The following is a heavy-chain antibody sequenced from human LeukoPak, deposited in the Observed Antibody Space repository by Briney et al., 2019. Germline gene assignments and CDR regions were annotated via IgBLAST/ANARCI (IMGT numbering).Heavy chain of an antibody. CDR1: GFTFSSSW. V-gene: IGHV3-74*01. D-gene: IGHD3-16*01. CDR2: ITRDGSST. CDR3: ARDPGYESWSPFWGGMGV. J-gene: IGHJ6*04. Sequence: GGSLKLSCAASGFTFSSSWMHWVRHAPGKGLVWVSRITRDGSSTTYADSVKGRFTTSRDNAKNTLYLQMDSLRDDDTGVYYWARDPGYESWSPFWGGMGVWGKGTTVIVSS.